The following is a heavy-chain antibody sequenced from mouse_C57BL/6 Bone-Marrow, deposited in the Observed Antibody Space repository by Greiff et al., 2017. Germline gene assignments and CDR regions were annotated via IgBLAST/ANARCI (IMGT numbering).Heavy chain of an antibody. CDR1: GYTFTSYW. J-gene: IGHJ2*01. D-gene: IGHD1-1*01. Sequence: QVQLQQPGAELVRPGSSVKLSCKASGYTFTSYWMDWVKQRPGQGLEWIGNIYPSDSETHYNQKFKDKATLTVDKSSSTAYMQLSSLTSEDSAVYYCARLGYYGSSYNFDYWGKGTTLTVSS. V-gene: IGHV1-61*01. CDR3: ARLGYYGSSYNFDY. CDR2: IYPSDSET.